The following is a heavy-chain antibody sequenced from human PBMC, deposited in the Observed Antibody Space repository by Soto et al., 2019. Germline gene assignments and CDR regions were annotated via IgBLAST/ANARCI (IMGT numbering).Heavy chain of an antibody. CDR3: AREGPILTGSEADYYYGMDV. CDR1: GGAISSGGYY. CDR2: IYYSGST. Sequence: PSDTLSLTCTVSGGAISSGGYYWSWIRHHPGQGLEWIGYIYYSGSTYYNPSLKSRVTISVDTSKNQFSLKLSSVTAADTAVYYCAREGPILTGSEADYYYGMDVWGQGTTVT. V-gene: IGHV4-31*03. D-gene: IGHD3-9*01. J-gene: IGHJ6*02.